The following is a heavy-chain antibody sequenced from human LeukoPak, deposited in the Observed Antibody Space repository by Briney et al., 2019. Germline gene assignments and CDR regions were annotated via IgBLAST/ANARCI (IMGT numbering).Heavy chain of an antibody. CDR3: AGDRRYSYGTDAFDI. CDR2: ISAYNGNT. Sequence: ASVKVSCKASGYSFTNYGITWVRQAPGQGLEWMGWISAYNGNTNYAQKFQGRVTMTTDTSTSTAYMELRSLRSDDTAVYYCAGDRRYSYGTDAFDIWGQGTMVTVSS. CDR1: GYSFTNYG. D-gene: IGHD5-18*01. V-gene: IGHV1-18*01. J-gene: IGHJ3*02.